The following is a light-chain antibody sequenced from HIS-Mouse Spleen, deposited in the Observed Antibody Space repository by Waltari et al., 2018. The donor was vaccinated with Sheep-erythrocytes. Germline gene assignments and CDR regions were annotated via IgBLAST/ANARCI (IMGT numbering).Light chain of an antibody. CDR3: CSYAGSSTLV. V-gene: IGLV2-23*01. J-gene: IGLJ2*01. CDR2: EGS. Sequence: QSALTQPASVSGSPGQSITISCTGTSSDVGSYNLVSWYQQHPGKAPKPMIYEGSKRTSGVSNRFSGSKSGNTASLTISGLQAEDEADYYCCSYAGSSTLVFGGGTKLTVL. CDR1: SSDVGSYNL.